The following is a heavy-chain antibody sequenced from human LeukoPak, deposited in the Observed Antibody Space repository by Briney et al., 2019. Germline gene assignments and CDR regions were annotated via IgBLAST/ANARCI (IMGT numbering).Heavy chain of an antibody. CDR2: INQDGSER. D-gene: IGHD6-13*01. Sequence: PGGSLGLSCAASGFTFWSYDMSWVRQAPGKGLEWVANINQDGSERYYVDSVKGRFTISRDNAKNSVYLQMNSLRAEDTAVYYCSRGSSWYRGGADYWGQGTLVTVSS. J-gene: IGHJ4*02. V-gene: IGHV3-7*01. CDR1: GFTFWSYD. CDR3: SRGSSWYRGGADY.